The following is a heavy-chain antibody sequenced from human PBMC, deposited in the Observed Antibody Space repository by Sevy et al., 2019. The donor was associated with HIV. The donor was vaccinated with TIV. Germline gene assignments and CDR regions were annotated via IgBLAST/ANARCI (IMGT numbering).Heavy chain of an antibody. J-gene: IGHJ6*02. V-gene: IGHV1-69*13. CDR2: IIPIFGTA. D-gene: IGHD4-4*01. CDR1: GGTFSSYA. CDR3: ARDNYQAIFPVMTTVTTEYYYYYYGMDV. Sequence: ASVKVSCKASGGTFSSYAISWVRQAPGQGLEWMGGIIPIFGTANYAQKFQGRVTITADESTSTAYMELSNLRSEDTAVYYCARDNYQAIFPVMTTVTTEYYYYYYGMDVWGQGTTVTVSS.